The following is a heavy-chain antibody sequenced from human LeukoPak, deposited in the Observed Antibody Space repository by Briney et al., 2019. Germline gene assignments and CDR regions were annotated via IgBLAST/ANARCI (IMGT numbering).Heavy chain of an antibody. D-gene: IGHD2-2*01. CDR2: ISSSGSTI. J-gene: IGHJ3*02. CDR1: GFTFSDYY. V-gene: IGHV3-11*01. Sequence: GGSLRLSCAASGFTFSDYYMSWIRQAPGKGLEWVSYISSSGSTIYYADSVEGRFTISRDNAKNSLYLQMDSLRAEDTAVYYCTVVPAAHDAFDIWGQGTMVTVSS. CDR3: TVVPAAHDAFDI.